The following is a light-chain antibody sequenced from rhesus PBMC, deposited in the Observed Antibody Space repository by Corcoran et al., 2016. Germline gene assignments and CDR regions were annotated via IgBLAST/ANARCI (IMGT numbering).Light chain of an antibody. CDR1: QSVSSS. CDR3: QQDYRWPLT. J-gene: IGKJ4*01. V-gene: IGKV3-42*01. CDR2: GAS. Sequence: EIAMTQSPATLSLSPGERATLPCRASQSVSSSLAWYQQKPGQAPQLTIYGASSRATGIPDRFSGSGSGTECTLTISSLEPEGVGVYYCQQDYRWPLTFGGGTKVELK.